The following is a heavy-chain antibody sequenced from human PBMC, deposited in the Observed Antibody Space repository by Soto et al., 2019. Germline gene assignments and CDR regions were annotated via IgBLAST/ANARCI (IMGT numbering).Heavy chain of an antibody. CDR3: ARNDYSYYYYYMDV. V-gene: IGHV4-59*08. Sequence: SETLSLTCTVSGGSISSYYWSWIRQPPGKGLEWIGYIYYSGSTNYNPSLKSRVTISVDTSKNQFSLKLSSVTAADTVVYYCARNDYSYYYYYMDVWGKGTTVTVSS. CDR2: IYYSGST. J-gene: IGHJ6*03. CDR1: GGSISSYY. D-gene: IGHD4-4*01.